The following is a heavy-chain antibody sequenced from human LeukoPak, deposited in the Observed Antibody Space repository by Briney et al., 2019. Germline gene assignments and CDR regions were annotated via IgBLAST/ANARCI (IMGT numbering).Heavy chain of an antibody. Sequence: ASVKVSCKASGGTFSSYAISWVRQAPGQGLEWMGRIIPIFGTANYAQKFQGRVTITTDESTSTAYMELSSLRSEDTAVYYCARAIQYSSSKPWFDPWGQGTLVTVSS. CDR1: GGTFSSYA. CDR2: IIPIFGTA. D-gene: IGHD6-6*01. CDR3: ARAIQYSSSKPWFDP. V-gene: IGHV1-69*05. J-gene: IGHJ5*02.